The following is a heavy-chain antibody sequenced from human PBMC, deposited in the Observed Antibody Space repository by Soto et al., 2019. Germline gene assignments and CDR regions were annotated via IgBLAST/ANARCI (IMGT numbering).Heavy chain of an antibody. D-gene: IGHD3-10*01. V-gene: IGHV4-34*01. CDR3: ARVSGIYYYGMDV. Sequence: ETLSLTCAVYGGSFSGYYWSWIRQPPGKGLEWIGEINHSGSTNYNPSLKSRVTISVDTSKNQFSLKLSSVTAADTAVYYCARVSGIYYYGMDVWGQGTTVTVSS. CDR2: INHSGST. CDR1: GGSFSGYY. J-gene: IGHJ6*02.